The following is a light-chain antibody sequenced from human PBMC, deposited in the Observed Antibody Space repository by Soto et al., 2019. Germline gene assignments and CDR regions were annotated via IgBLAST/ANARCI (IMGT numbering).Light chain of an antibody. CDR1: SNDVGRYNY. J-gene: IGLJ1*01. CDR3: SSYAASNYYV. V-gene: IGLV2-8*01. Sequence: VLTQPPSASGSPGQSVSVACTGSSNDVGRYNYVSWYQQHPGKAPKLTIYEVTKRPSGVPDRFSGSKSGNTASLTVSGIRAEDEADYYCSSYAASNYYVFGKGTKVTVL. CDR2: EVT.